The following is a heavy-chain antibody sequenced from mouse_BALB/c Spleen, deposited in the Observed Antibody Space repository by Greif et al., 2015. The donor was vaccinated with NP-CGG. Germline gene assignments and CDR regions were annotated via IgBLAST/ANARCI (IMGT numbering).Heavy chain of an antibody. CDR2: ISSGSSTI. D-gene: IGHD2-1*01. CDR3: ARYGNYAMDY. Sequence: EVQLVESGGGLVQPGGSRELSCAASGFTFSSFGMHWVRQAPEKGLEWVAYISSGSSTIYYADTVKGRFTISRDNPKNTLFLQMTSLRSEDTAMYYCARYGNYAMDYWGQGTSVTVSS. J-gene: IGHJ4*01. CDR1: GFTFSSFG. V-gene: IGHV5-17*02.